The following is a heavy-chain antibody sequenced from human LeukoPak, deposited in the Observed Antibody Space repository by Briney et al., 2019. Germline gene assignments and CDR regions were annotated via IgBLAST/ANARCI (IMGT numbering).Heavy chain of an antibody. D-gene: IGHD3-9*01. CDR2: IYYSGST. J-gene: IGHJ4*02. V-gene: IGHV4-59*01. CDR1: GGSISSYY. Sequence: PSETLSLTCTVSGGSISSYYWSWIRQPPGKGLEWIGYIYYSGSTNYNPSLKSRATISVDTSKNQFSLKLSSVTAADTAVYYCARGFNILTGYGSYYFDYWGQGTLVTVSS. CDR3: ARGFNILTGYGSYYFDY.